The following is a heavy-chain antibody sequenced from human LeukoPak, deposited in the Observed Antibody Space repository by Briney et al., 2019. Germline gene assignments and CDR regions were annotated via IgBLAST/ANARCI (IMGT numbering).Heavy chain of an antibody. J-gene: IGHJ4*02. CDR3: ARSLSGYITDPFFDQ. D-gene: IGHD5-12*01. V-gene: IGHV3-48*03. Sequence: GGSLRLSCVVSGFSFSSFEMNWVRQAPGKGLEWVSYISSSSITLYADSVKGRFTISRDNARDSLYLQMNSLRAEDTAVYYCARSLSGYITDPFFDQWGQGALVTDSS. CDR2: ISSSSIT. CDR1: GFSFSSFE.